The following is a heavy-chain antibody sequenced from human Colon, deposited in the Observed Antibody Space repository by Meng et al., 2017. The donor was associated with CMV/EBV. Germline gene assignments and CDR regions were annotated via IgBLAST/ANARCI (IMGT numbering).Heavy chain of an antibody. CDR1: GYTFTGYY. Sequence: CKASGYTFTGYYMTWVRQAPGQGLEWMGRINPDSGGTDYAQKLQGRVTMTRDTSISTAYMELSRLTSDDTAVYYCARRYGTGSYRDYWGQGTLVTVSS. J-gene: IGHJ4*02. V-gene: IGHV1-2*06. CDR2: INPDSGGT. D-gene: IGHD3-10*01. CDR3: ARRYGTGSYRDY.